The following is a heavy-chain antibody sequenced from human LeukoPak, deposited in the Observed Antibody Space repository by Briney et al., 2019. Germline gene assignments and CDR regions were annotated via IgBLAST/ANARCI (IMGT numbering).Heavy chain of an antibody. CDR2: FDPEDGET. CDR3: ATDLRLPWYSSGWFLDY. J-gene: IGHJ4*02. Sequence: GASVNVSFTVSGYTLTELSMHWVRQAPGKGLEWMGGFDPEDGETIYAQKFQGRVTMTEDTSTDTAYMELSSLRSEDTTVYYCATDLRLPWYSSGWFLDYWGQGTLVTVSS. CDR1: GYTLTELS. V-gene: IGHV1-24*01. D-gene: IGHD6-19*01.